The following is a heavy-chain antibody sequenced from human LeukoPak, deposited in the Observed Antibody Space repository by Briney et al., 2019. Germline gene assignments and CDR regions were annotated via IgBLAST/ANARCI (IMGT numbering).Heavy chain of an antibody. CDR2: ISWNSGSI. Sequence: SLRLSCAASGFTFDDYAMHWVRQAPGKGLEWVSGISWNSGSIGYADSAKGRFTISRDNAKNSLYLQMNSLRAEDTALYYCAKAPGPFGELSNWGQGTLVTVSS. CDR1: GFTFDDYA. D-gene: IGHD3-10*01. CDR3: AKAPGPFGELSN. V-gene: IGHV3-9*01. J-gene: IGHJ4*02.